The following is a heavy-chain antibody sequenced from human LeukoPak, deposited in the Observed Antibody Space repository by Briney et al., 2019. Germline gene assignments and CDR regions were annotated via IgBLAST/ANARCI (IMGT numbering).Heavy chain of an antibody. CDR1: GGSFSGYY. CDR2: INHSGSA. D-gene: IGHD2-2*01. V-gene: IGHV4-34*01. Sequence: SSETLSLTCAVYGGSFSGYYWSWIRQPPGKGLEWIGEINHSGSANYNPSLKSRVTISVDTSKNQFSLKLSSVTAADTAVYYCARGPKKVVPAANLDPWGQGILVTVSS. J-gene: IGHJ5*02. CDR3: ARGPKKVVPAANLDP.